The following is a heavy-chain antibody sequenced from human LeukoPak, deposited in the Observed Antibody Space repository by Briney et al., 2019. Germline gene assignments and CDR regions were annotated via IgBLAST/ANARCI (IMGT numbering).Heavy chain of an antibody. V-gene: IGHV4-30-4*07. CDR3: ARALSLSGYDFWSFYFDY. D-gene: IGHD3-3*01. CDR2: IYYSGST. J-gene: IGHJ4*02. CDR1: GGSISSGGYS. Sequence: PSETLSLTCAVSGGSISSGGYSWSWIRQPPGKGLEWIGYIYYSGSTYYNPSLKSRVTISVDTSKNQFSLKLSSVTAADTAVYYCARALSLSGYDFWSFYFDYWGQGTLVTVSS.